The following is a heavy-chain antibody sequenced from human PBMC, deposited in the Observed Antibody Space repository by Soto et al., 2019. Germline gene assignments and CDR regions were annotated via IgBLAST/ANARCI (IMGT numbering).Heavy chain of an antibody. V-gene: IGHV1-69*13. CDR3: ARERIVGATRAFDI. CDR1: GYTFTSYG. D-gene: IGHD1-26*01. J-gene: IGHJ3*02. Sequence: SVKVSCKASGYTFTSYGISWVRQAPGQGLEWMGGIIPIFGTANYAQKFQDRVTITADESTSTAYMELSSLRSEDTAVYYCARERIVGATRAFDIWGQGTMVTVSS. CDR2: IIPIFGTA.